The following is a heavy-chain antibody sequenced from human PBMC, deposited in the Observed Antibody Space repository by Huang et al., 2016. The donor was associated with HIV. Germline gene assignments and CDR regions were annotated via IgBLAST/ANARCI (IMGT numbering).Heavy chain of an antibody. CDR1: GGSFSGYS. D-gene: IGHD1-1*01. Sequence: QVQLQQWGAGLLKPSETLSLTCAVYGGSFSGYSWSWIRQPPGKGLEWIGEINHSGSTNYNPSLKSRLTISVDTSKNQFSLKLSSVTAADTAVYYCARERMMSWLDDHDAFDIWGQGTMVTVSS. J-gene: IGHJ3*02. V-gene: IGHV4-34*01. CDR2: INHSGST. CDR3: ARERMMSWLDDHDAFDI.